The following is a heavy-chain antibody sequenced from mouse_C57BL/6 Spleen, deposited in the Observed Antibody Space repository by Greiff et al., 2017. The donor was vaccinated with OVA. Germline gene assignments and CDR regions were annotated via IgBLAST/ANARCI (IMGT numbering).Heavy chain of an antibody. J-gene: IGHJ3*01. CDR1: GYTFTSYT. CDR2: INPSSGYT. CDR3: ARDDSAWFAY. Sequence: SGAELARPGASVKMSCKASGYTFTSYTMHWVKQRPGQGLEWIGYINPSSGYTKYNQKFKDKATLTADKSSSTAYMQLSSLTSEDSAVYYCARDDSAWFAYWGQGTLVTVSA. D-gene: IGHD2-13*01. V-gene: IGHV1-4*01.